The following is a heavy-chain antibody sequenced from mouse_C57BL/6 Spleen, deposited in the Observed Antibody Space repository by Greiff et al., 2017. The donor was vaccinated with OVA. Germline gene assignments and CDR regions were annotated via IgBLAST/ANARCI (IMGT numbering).Heavy chain of an antibody. Sequence: EVKLMESGGGLVQPGGSLKLSCAASGIDFSRYWMSWVRRAPGKGLEWIGEINPDSSTINYAPSLKDKFIISRDNAKNTLYLQMSKVRSEDTAVDDCARDFYYNRSSYGYFDVWGTGTTVTVSS. J-gene: IGHJ1*03. D-gene: IGHD1-1*01. CDR2: INPDSSTI. CDR3: ARDFYYNRSSYGYFDV. CDR1: GIDFSRYW. V-gene: IGHV4-1*01.